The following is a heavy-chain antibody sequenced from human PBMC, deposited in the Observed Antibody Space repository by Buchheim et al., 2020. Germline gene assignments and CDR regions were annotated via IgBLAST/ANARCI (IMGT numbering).Heavy chain of an antibody. CDR2: ISSGSSYI. Sequence: EVQLMESGGGLVKPGGSLRLSCAASGFSLSTYTMNWVRQAPGKGLEWVSSISSGSSYIYYAESVKGRVTTSRDNAKNSLYLQMICLRVENTAVYYSAVEAEASHKQDYYYYAMDVWGRGTT. CDR3: AVEAEASHKQDYYYYAMDV. D-gene: IGHD1-1*01. J-gene: IGHJ6*02. CDR1: GFSLSTYT. V-gene: IGHV3-21*01.